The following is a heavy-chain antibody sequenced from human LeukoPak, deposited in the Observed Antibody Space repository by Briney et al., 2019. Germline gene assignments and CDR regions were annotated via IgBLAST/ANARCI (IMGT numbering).Heavy chain of an antibody. D-gene: IGHD6-19*01. J-gene: IGHJ4*02. Sequence: AASVTVSCKASGYTFTSYYMHWVRQAPGQGLEWMGIISPSGGSTSYAQKFQGRVTMARDTSTSTVYMELSSLRSEDTAVYYCARDEAVAGTGDYWGQGTLVTVSS. CDR1: GYTFTSYY. CDR3: ARDEAVAGTGDY. CDR2: ISPSGGST. V-gene: IGHV1-46*01.